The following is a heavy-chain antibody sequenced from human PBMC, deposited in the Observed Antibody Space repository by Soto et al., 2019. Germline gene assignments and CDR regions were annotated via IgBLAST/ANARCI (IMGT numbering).Heavy chain of an antibody. D-gene: IGHD3-10*01. J-gene: IGHJ4*02. CDR2: INHSGST. CDR1: GGSFSGYY. Sequence: SETLSLTCAVYGGSFSGYYWSWIRQPPGKGLEWIGEINHSGSTNYNPSLKSRVTISVDTSKNQFPLKLSSVTAADTAVYYCARTGRGDYWGQGTLVTVSS. V-gene: IGHV4-34*01. CDR3: ARTGRGDY.